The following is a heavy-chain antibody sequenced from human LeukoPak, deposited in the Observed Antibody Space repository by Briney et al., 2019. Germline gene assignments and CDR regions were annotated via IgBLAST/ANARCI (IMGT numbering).Heavy chain of an antibody. CDR3: ARQITMFGVVTTFDY. Sequence: SDTLSLTCTVSVDSIRIYYWRCIPHPAGKRLECIGRIYTSGSTNYNPSLKSRVTMSVDMSKKQFSLKLSAVAAADRAVYYCARQITMFGVVTTFDYWGQGTLVTVSS. CDR1: VDSIRIYY. CDR2: IYTSGST. D-gene: IGHD3-3*01. V-gene: IGHV4-4*07. J-gene: IGHJ4*02.